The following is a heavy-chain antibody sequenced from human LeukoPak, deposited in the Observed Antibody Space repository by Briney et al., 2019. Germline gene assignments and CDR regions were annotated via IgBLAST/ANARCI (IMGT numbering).Heavy chain of an antibody. CDR1: GDIVSSKSAA. J-gene: IGHJ3*02. V-gene: IGHV6-1*01. Sequence: SQTLSLTCAISGDIVSSKSAAWNWIRQSPSRGLEWLGRTYYRSKWYNDYGVSVKSRININPDTSKNHFSLQLSSVTPEDTAVYYCVRGGQGDGHSADEGFDIWGQGTMVTVS. CDR3: VRGGQGDGHSADEGFDI. CDR2: TYYRSKWYN. D-gene: IGHD5-18*01.